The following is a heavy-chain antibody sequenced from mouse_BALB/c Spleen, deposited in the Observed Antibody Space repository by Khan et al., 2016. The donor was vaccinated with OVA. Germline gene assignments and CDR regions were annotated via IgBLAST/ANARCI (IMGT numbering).Heavy chain of an antibody. J-gene: IGHJ2*01. CDR1: DYSITSDYA. D-gene: IGHD1-1*01. CDR3: ASSGTISTVVVTDFDF. CDR2: IKYSGTT. Sequence: EVQLQESGPGLVKPSQSLSLTCTVTDYSITSDYAWNWIRQFPGNKLEWMGYIKYSGTTSYNPSLKSRISITRDTSKNQFFLQLNSVTTEDTATYYLASSGTISTVVVTDFDFWGQGTTLTVSS. V-gene: IGHV3-2*02.